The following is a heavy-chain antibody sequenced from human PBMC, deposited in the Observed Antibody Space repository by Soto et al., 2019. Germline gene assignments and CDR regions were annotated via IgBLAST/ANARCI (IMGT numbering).Heavy chain of an antibody. D-gene: IGHD5-12*01. Sequence: SVKVSCKASGGTFSSYTISWVRQAPGQGLEWMGRIIPILGIANYAQKFQGRVTITADKSTSTAYMELSSLRSEDTAVYYCARGPPGVATISREYYFDYWGQGTLVTVSS. CDR1: GGTFSSYT. CDR3: ARGPPGVATISREYYFDY. CDR2: IIPILGIA. J-gene: IGHJ4*02. V-gene: IGHV1-69*02.